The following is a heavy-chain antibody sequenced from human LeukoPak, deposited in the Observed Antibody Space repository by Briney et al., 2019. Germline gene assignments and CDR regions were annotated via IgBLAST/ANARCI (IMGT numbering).Heavy chain of an antibody. CDR3: ARLTCGYYGSGSYYEGRYYYFGMDV. J-gene: IGHJ6*02. V-gene: IGHV4-59*08. CDR1: DGSITNYY. Sequence: SETLSLTCTVSDGSITNYYWSWIRQPPGKGLEWIGYISFSGSSDYNPSLKSRVTISVDTSKDQFSLELSSATAADTALYYCARLTCGYYGSGSYYEGRYYYFGMDVWGQGTTVTVSS. D-gene: IGHD3-10*01. CDR2: ISFSGSS.